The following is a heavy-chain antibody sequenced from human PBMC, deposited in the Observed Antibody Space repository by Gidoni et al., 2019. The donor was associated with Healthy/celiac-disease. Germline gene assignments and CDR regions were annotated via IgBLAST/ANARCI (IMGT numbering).Heavy chain of an antibody. CDR1: GFSLSTSGVG. D-gene: IGHD1-26*01. CDR3: ARWELLIHD. Sequence: QITLKESGPALVKSTQTLTLTCTFSGFSLSTSGVGVGWIRQPPGKALEWLALIYWNDDKRYSPSLKSRLTITKDTSKNQVVLTMTNMDPVDTATYYCARWELLIHDWGQGTLVTVSS. V-gene: IGHV2-5*01. CDR2: IYWNDDK. J-gene: IGHJ4*02.